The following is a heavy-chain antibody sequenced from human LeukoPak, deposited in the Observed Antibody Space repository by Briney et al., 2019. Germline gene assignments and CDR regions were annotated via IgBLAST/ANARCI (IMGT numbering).Heavy chain of an antibody. V-gene: IGHV4-38-2*02. CDR3: ARPQGTMVRGVISWFDP. CDR2: IYHSGST. J-gene: IGHJ5*02. Sequence: SETLSLTCTVSGYSISSGYYWGWIRQPPGKGLEWIGSIYHSGSTYYNPSLKSRVTISVDTSKNQFSLKLSSVTAADTAVYYCARPQGTMVRGVISWFDPWGQGTLVTASS. CDR1: GYSISSGYY. D-gene: IGHD3-10*01.